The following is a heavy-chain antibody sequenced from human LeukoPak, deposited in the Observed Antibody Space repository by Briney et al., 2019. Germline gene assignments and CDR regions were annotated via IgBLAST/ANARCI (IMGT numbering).Heavy chain of an antibody. V-gene: IGHV3-30*18. D-gene: IGHD4-17*01. CDR3: ANPRDYGDYALDY. Sequence: GRSLRLSCAASGFTFSSYGMHWVRQAPGKGLEWVAVISYDGSNKYYADSVKGRFTISRDNSKNTLYLQMNSLGAEDTAVYYCANPRDYGDYALDYWGQGTLVTVSS. J-gene: IGHJ4*02. CDR2: ISYDGSNK. CDR1: GFTFSSYG.